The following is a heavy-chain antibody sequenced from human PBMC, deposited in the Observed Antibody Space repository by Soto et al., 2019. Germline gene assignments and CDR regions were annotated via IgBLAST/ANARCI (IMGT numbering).Heavy chain of an antibody. CDR1: GGSISSYY. J-gene: IGHJ4*02. V-gene: IGHV4-34*01. Sequence: SETLSLTCTVSGGSISSYYWSWIRQPPGKGLEWIGEINHSGSTNYNPSLKSRVTISVDTSKNQFSLKLSSVTAADTAVYYCARGDYDYIWGSYRPPYYFDYWGQGTLVTVSS. D-gene: IGHD3-16*02. CDR3: ARGDYDYIWGSYRPPYYFDY. CDR2: INHSGST.